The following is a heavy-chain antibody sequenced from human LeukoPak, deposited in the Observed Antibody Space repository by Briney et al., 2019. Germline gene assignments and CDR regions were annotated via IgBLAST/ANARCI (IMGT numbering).Heavy chain of an antibody. CDR2: IFYSGST. D-gene: IGHD3-22*01. Sequence: SETLSLTCTVSGVSISNYYWSWIRQPPGKGLEWIGYIFYSGSTNYNPSLMSRVTISVDTSKNQFSLKLNSVTAADTAVYYCARDYYYDSSGYFDAFDIWGQGTMVTVSS. CDR3: ARDYYYDSSGYFDAFDI. CDR1: GVSISNYY. V-gene: IGHV4-59*01. J-gene: IGHJ3*02.